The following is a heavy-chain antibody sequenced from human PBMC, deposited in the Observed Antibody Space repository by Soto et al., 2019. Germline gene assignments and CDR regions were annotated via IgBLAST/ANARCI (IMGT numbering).Heavy chain of an antibody. V-gene: IGHV4-34*01. J-gene: IGHJ5*02. CDR1: GGFLSESY. D-gene: IGHD3-16*01. Sequence: PSETLSLTCAVYGGFLSESYWTWIRQPPGKGLEWIGEINHVGGTNYNPSLKSRVTMSVDTSQNQFSLRLISVTAADTAMYFCVRIRYQLPSSVLWLDPWGQGTVVTVSS. CDR3: VRIRYQLPSSVLWLDP. CDR2: INHVGGT.